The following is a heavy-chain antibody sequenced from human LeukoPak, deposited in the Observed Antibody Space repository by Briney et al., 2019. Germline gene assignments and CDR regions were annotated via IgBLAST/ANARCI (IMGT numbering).Heavy chain of an antibody. CDR3: ARPWGSGWYFFDY. V-gene: IGHV3-74*01. Sequence: GGSLRLSCTASGFTFRSYWMHWVRQAPGKGLVWVSRINSVVNSTSYADSVKGRFTISRDNAKNTLYLQMNSLRVEDTAVYYCARPWGSGWYFFDYWGQGTLVTVSS. CDR2: INSVVNST. D-gene: IGHD6-19*01. CDR1: GFTFRSYW. J-gene: IGHJ4*02.